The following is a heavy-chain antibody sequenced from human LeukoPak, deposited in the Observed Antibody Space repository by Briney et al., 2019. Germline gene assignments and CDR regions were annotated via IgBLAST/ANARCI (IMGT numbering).Heavy chain of an antibody. J-gene: IGHJ6*02. Sequence: GGSLRLSCAASGFTFSSYGMHWVRQAPGKGLEWVAVIWYDGSNKYYADSVKGRFTISRDNSKNTLYLQMDSLRAEDTAVYYCARESDYPYYYSMDVWGQGTTVTVSS. V-gene: IGHV3-33*01. D-gene: IGHD4-17*01. CDR1: GFTFSSYG. CDR2: IWYDGSNK. CDR3: ARESDYPYYYSMDV.